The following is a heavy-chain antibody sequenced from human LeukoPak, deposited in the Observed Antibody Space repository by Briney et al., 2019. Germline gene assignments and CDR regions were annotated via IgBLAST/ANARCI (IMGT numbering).Heavy chain of an antibody. CDR2: IHHSGST. J-gene: IGHJ4*02. CDR1: GGSISSGSR. CDR3: ARGGDYRFDY. V-gene: IGHV4-4*02. Sequence: PSETLSLTCAVSGGSISSGSRWGWIRQPPGKGLEWIGEIHHSGSTNYNPSLKSRVTLSVDKSKNQLSLRLTSVTAADTAVYYCARGGDYRFDYWGQGTLVTVSS. D-gene: IGHD4-17*01.